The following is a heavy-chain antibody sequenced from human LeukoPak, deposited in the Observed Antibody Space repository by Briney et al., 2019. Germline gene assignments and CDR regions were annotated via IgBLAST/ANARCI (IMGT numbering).Heavy chain of an antibody. Sequence: GASVKVSCKASGYTFTSDDINWVRQATGQGLEWMGGMNPNSCNTGYAQKFQGRVTMTRNTSIRTAYMELSSLRSEHTAVYYCARGRGSGSYYARWYYFDYWGQGTLVTVSS. V-gene: IGHV1-8*01. CDR1: GYTFTSDD. CDR3: ARGRGSGSYYARWYYFDY. J-gene: IGHJ4*02. D-gene: IGHD3-10*01. CDR2: MNPNSCNT.